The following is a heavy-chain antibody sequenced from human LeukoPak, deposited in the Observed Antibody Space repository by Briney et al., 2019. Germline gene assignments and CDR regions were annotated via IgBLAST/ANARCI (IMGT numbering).Heavy chain of an antibody. CDR3: ARDGVRYGIDI. J-gene: IGHJ6*02. Sequence: SETLSLTCTVSGGFIRSGDYYWSWIREPPGKGLEWIGYIYYSGSTYYNPSLKSRVTISVDTSKNQFSLKLSSVTAADTGMYYCARDGVRYGIDIWGQGTTVTVSS. D-gene: IGHD3-16*01. CDR2: IYYSGST. CDR1: GGFIRSGDYY. V-gene: IGHV4-30-4*01.